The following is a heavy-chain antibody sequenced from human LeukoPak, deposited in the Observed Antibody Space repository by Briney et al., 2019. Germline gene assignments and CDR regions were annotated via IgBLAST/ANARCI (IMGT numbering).Heavy chain of an antibody. V-gene: IGHV1-69*13. J-gene: IGHJ6*02. CDR1: GGTFSSYA. CDR3: AIPGSYSNRGWYYGMDV. CDR2: IIPIFGTA. D-gene: IGHD4-11*01. Sequence: SVKVSCKASGGTFSSYAISWVRQAPGQGLEWMGGIIPIFGTANYAQKFQGRVTITADESTSTAYMELGSLRSEDTAVYYCAIPGSYSNRGWYYGMDVWGQGTTVTVSS.